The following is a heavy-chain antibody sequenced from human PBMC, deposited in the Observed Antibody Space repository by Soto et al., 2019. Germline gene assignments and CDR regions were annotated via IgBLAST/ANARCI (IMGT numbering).Heavy chain of an antibody. CDR3: ARGRYSSSWYRVNYYYYYGMDV. V-gene: IGHV4-34*01. Sequence: SETLSLTCAVYGGSFSGYYWSWTRQPPGKGLEWIGEINHSGSTNYNPSLKSRVTISVDTSKNQFSLKLSSVTAADTAVYYCARGRYSSSWYRVNYYYYYGMDVWGQGTTVTVSS. CDR2: INHSGST. D-gene: IGHD6-13*01. CDR1: GGSFSGYY. J-gene: IGHJ6*02.